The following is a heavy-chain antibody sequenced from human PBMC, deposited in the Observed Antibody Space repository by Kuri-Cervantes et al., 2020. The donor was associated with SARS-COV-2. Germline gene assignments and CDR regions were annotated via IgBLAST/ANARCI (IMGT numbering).Heavy chain of an antibody. CDR1: GFTFSSYG. J-gene: IGHJ6*02. Sequence: GESLKISCAASGFTFSSYGMHWVRQAPGKGLEWLAVISYDGSNKYYADSVKGRFTISRDNSKNTLYLQMNSLRAEDTAVYYCAKYLVRASSGWQGYYYYYGMDVWGQGTTVTVSS. CDR3: AKYLVRASSGWQGYYYYYGMDV. CDR2: ISYDGSNK. D-gene: IGHD6-19*01. V-gene: IGHV3-30*18.